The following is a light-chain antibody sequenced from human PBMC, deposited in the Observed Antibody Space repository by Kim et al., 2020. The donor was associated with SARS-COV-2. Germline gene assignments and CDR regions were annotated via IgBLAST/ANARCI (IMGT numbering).Light chain of an antibody. J-gene: IGLJ2*01. Sequence: SYELIQPPSVSVAPGKTARINCGGNNIGSKTVHWYQQKPGQAPVLVIYYDSDRPSGIPERFSGSNSGKVATLTISRVEAGDEADYYCQVWDSSSDHVVFGGGTKLTVL. CDR1: NIGSKT. V-gene: IGLV3-21*04. CDR3: QVWDSSSDHVV. CDR2: YDS.